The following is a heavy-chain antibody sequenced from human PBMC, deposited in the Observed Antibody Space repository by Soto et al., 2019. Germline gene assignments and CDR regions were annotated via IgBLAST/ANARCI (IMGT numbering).Heavy chain of an antibody. D-gene: IGHD6-13*01. CDR2: ISGSAGST. CDR3: AKEVGIAEAGTTWDFDY. V-gene: IGHV3-23*01. CDR1: GFTFSSHA. Sequence: GGSLRLSCAASGFTFSSHAMSWVRQAPGKGLEWVSAISGSAGSTYYADSVKGRFTISRDNSKNTLYLQMNSLRAEDTAIYYCAKEVGIAEAGTTWDFDYWGQETLLTISS. J-gene: IGHJ4*02.